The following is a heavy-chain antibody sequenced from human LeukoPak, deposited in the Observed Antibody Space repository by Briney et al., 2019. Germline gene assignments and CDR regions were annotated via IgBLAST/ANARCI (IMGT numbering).Heavy chain of an antibody. Sequence: SETLSLTCTVSGGSISSYYWSWIRQPAGKGLEWIGRIYTSGSTNYNPSLKSRVNMSVDTSKNQFSLKLSSVTAADTAVYYCARAVGSIAVAGTSSWFDPWGQGTLVTVSS. D-gene: IGHD6-19*01. CDR2: IYTSGST. CDR1: GGSISSYY. V-gene: IGHV4-4*07. CDR3: ARAVGSIAVAGTSSWFDP. J-gene: IGHJ5*02.